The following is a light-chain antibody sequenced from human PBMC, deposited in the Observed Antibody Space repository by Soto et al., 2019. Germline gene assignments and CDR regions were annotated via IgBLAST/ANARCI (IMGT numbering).Light chain of an antibody. CDR3: GSWDSSLSAYV. CDR2: XXX. CDR1: SSNIGSNT. V-gene: IGLV1-51*01. Sequence: QSVLTQPPSASGTPGQRVTISCSGSSSNIGSNTVSWYQQLPGTAPKLLIYXXXXRPSGIPDRFSGSKSGTSATLGITGFQTGDEADYYCGSWDSSLSAYVFGTGTKVTVL. J-gene: IGLJ1*01.